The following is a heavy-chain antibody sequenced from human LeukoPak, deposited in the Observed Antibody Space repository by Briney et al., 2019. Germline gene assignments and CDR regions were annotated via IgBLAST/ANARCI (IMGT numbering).Heavy chain of an antibody. CDR2: ISAYNGNT. CDR1: GYTFTGYY. J-gene: IGHJ4*02. D-gene: IGHD3-22*01. V-gene: IGHV1-18*04. CDR3: ARDELGLLGDY. Sequence: ASVKVSYKASGYTFTGYYIHWVRQAPGQGLEWMGWISAYNGNTNYAQKLQGRVTMTTDTSTGTAYMELRSLRSDDTAVYYCARDELGLLGDYWGQGTLVTVSS.